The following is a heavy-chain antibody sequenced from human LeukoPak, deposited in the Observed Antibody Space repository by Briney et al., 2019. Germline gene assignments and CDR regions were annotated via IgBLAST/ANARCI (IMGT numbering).Heavy chain of an antibody. J-gene: IGHJ3*02. Sequence: GGSLRLSCAASGFTFSSYSMNWVRQAPGKGLEWVSSISSSSSYIYYADSVKGRFTISRDNAKNSLYLQMNSLRAEDTAVYYCARNGLTDAFDIWAKGQWSPSLQ. CDR1: GFTFSSYS. D-gene: IGHD3/OR15-3a*01. CDR3: ARNGLTDAFDI. V-gene: IGHV3-21*01. CDR2: ISSSSSYI.